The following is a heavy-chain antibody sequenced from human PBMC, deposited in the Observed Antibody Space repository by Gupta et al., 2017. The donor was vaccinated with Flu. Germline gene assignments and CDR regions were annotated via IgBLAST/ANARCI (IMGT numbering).Heavy chain of an antibody. V-gene: IGHV3-33*01. CDR2: IWYDGSNK. J-gene: IGHJ3*02. CDR1: YG. Sequence: YGMHWVRQAPGKGLEWVAVIWYDGSNKYYADSVKGRFTISRDNSKNTLYLQMNSLRAEDXAVYYCARVQGFWNPNDAFDIWGQGTMVTVSS. CDR3: ARVQGFWNPNDAFDI. D-gene: IGHD3-3*01.